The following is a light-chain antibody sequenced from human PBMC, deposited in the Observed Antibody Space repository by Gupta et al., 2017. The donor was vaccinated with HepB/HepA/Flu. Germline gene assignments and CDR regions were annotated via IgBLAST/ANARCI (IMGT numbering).Light chain of an antibody. CDR3: QSSDSSGDFFL. J-gene: IGLJ2*01. V-gene: IGLV3-25*03. CDR1: ALPNQY. CDR2: KDS. Sequence: ELTQRPPVSVSTGQTARISCAGDALPNQYAYWYQQRPGHAPLFGILKDSDRPSGIPERFSGSGSGTEVTLTISGVQAEDEADYYCQSSDSSGDFFLFGGGTRLTV.